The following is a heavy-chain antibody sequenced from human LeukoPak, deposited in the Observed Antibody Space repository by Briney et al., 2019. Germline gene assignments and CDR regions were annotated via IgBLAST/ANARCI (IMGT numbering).Heavy chain of an antibody. CDR1: GGSISSGGYY. J-gene: IGHJ6*03. V-gene: IGHV4-30-2*01. D-gene: IGHD3-3*01. CDR2: IYHSGST. Sequence: SETLSLTCTVSGGSISSGGYYWSWIRQPPGKGLEWIGYIYHSGSTYYNPSLKSRVTISVDRSKNQFSLKLSSVTATDTAVYYCARSKDDFWSGYGDYMDVWGKGTTVTVSS. CDR3: ARSKDDFWSGYGDYMDV.